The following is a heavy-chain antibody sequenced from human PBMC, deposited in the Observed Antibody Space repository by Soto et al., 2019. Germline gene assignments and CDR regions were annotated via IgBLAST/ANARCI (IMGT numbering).Heavy chain of an antibody. CDR1: GFTFSSYS. J-gene: IGHJ4*02. CDR3: TSSGYYGSIDY. V-gene: IGHV3-15*07. CDR2: IKSKTDGGTT. Sequence: PGGSLILSCAASGFTFSSYSMNWVRQAPGKGLEWVGRIKSKTDGGTTDYAAPVKGRFTISRDDSKNTLYLQMNSLKTEDTAVYYCTSSGYYGSIDYWGQGTLVTVSS. D-gene: IGHD3-22*01.